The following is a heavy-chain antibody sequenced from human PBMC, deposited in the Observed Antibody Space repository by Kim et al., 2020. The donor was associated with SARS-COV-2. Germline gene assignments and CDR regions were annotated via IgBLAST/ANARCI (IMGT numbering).Heavy chain of an antibody. CDR1: GGTFSSYA. J-gene: IGHJ6*02. CDR2: IIPIFGTA. V-gene: IGHV1-69*13. D-gene: IGHD2-21*02. Sequence: SVKVSCKASGGTFSSYAISWVRQAPGQGLEWMGGIIPIFGTANYAQKFQGRVTITADESTSTAYMELSSLRSEDTAVYYCARSRGGLCGGDCYDYYGMDVWGQGTTVTVSS. CDR3: ARSRGGLCGGDCYDYYGMDV.